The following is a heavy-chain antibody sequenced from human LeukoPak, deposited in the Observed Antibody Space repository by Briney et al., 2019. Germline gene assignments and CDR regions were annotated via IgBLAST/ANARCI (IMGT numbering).Heavy chain of an antibody. CDR2: IIPVFDTS. CDR1: GGTFSSSA. D-gene: IGHD6-13*01. V-gene: IGHV1-69*01. J-gene: IGHJ6*03. CDR3: ARGRNIAAAGEGYNYYMDV. Sequence: ASVKVSCKASGGTFSSSAISWVRQAPGQGLEWMGGIIPVFDTSNYAQQFQGRVTITADESTSTAYMELSSLRFEDTAVFYCARGRNIAAAGEGYNYYMDVWGKGTTVTVSS.